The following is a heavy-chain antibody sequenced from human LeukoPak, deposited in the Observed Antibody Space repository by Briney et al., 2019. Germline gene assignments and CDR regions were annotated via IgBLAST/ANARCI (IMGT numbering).Heavy chain of an antibody. CDR2: INHSGST. J-gene: IGHJ4*02. CDR1: GGSFSGYY. D-gene: IGHD6-13*01. Sequence: SETLSLTCAVYGGSFSGYYWSWIRQPPGKGLEWIEEINHSGSTNYNPSLKSRVTISVDTSENQFSLKLSSVTAADTAVYYCARGRAAGRRGGFDYWGQGTLVTVSS. V-gene: IGHV4-34*01. CDR3: ARGRAAGRRGGFDY.